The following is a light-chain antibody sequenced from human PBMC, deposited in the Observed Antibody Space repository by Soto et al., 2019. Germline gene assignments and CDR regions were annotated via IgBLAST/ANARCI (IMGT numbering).Light chain of an antibody. V-gene: IGKV1-5*03. J-gene: IGKJ1*01. CDR3: QRSNTSSGT. Sequence: IQMPQSLSTLSVSVGDTVTITYRSSQRISSWLAWDQQKPGKAPKLLIYRASTLQSGVPSRFSASGSGTECIIPISSLQPDDFEHYYCQRSNTSSGTFGQGAKEE. CDR2: RAS. CDR1: QRISSW.